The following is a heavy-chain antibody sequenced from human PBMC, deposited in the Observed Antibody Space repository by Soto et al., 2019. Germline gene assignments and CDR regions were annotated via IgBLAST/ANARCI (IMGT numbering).Heavy chain of an antibody. Sequence: GASVKVSCKASGGTFSSYAISWVRQAPGQGLEWMGGIIPIFGTANYAQKFQGRVTITADESTSTAYMELSSLRSEDTAVYYCAVYNWNYVGFDYWGQGTLVTVSS. J-gene: IGHJ4*02. CDR2: IIPIFGTA. D-gene: IGHD1-7*01. CDR1: GGTFSSYA. CDR3: AVYNWNYVGFDY. V-gene: IGHV1-69*13.